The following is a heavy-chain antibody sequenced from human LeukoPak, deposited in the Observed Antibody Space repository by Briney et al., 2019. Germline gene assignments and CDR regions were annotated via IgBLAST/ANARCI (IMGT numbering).Heavy chain of an antibody. J-gene: IGHJ4*02. CDR1: GFTFSSYS. CDR2: ISSSSSYI. D-gene: IGHD6-19*01. Sequence: GGSLRLSCVASGFTFSSYSMNWVRQAPGKGLEWVSSISSSSSYIYYADSVKGRFTISRDNAKNSLYLQMNSLRAEDTAVYYCARVISVAGYDYWGQGTLVTVSS. V-gene: IGHV3-21*01. CDR3: ARVISVAGYDY.